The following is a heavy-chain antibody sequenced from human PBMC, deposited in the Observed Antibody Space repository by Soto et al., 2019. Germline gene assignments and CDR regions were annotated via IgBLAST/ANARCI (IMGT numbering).Heavy chain of an antibody. V-gene: IGHV5-51*01. J-gene: IGHJ5*02. Sequence: HGKSLKISCKGSGYSFTSYWIGWVRQMPGKGLEWMGIIYPGDSDTRYSPSFQGQVTISADKSISTAYLQWSSLKASDTAMYYCARAYSSSWYWFDPWGQGTLVTVSS. CDR2: IYPGDSDT. D-gene: IGHD6-13*01. CDR3: ARAYSSSWYWFDP. CDR1: GYSFTSYW.